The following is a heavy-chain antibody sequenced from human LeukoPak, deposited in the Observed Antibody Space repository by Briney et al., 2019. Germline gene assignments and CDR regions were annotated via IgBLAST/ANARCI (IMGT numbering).Heavy chain of an antibody. CDR2: ISTSSSYI. CDR3: ARGIIVVAADNNWFDP. CDR1: GFTYSSYG. J-gene: IGHJ5*02. D-gene: IGHD2-2*01. V-gene: IGHV3-21*01. Sequence: GGSLRLSCAASGFTYSSYGMSWVRQAPGKGLEWVSSISTSSSYIYYADSVKGRFTISRDNAKNSLYLQMDSLRAEDTAVYYCARGIIVVAADNNWFDPWGQGTLVTVSS.